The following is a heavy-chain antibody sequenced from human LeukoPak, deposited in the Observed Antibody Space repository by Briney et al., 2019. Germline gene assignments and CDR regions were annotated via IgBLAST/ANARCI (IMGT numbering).Heavy chain of an antibody. D-gene: IGHD2-15*01. CDR1: GGSISSSSYY. CDR2: INTSGRT. J-gene: IGHJ6*03. V-gene: IGHV4-61*02. CDR3: ARGIVVVAQLGYYFYYMDV. Sequence: PSETLSLTCTVSGGSISSSSYYWSWMRQPAGKGLEWIGRINTSGRTDHNPSLKSRVTISVDTSKNQFSLKLSSVTAADTAVYYCARGIVVVAQLGYYFYYMDVWGKGTTVTISS.